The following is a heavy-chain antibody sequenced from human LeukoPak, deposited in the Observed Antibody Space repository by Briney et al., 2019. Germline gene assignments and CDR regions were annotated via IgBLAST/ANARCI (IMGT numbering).Heavy chain of an antibody. Sequence: SETLSLTCTVSGGSISSYYWSWIRQPPGKGLEWIGYIYYSGSTNYNPSLKSRVTISVDTSKNQFSLKLSSVTAADTAVYYCARVILVPLGSYYYGMDVWGQGTTVTVSS. V-gene: IGHV4-59*01. CDR1: GGSISSYY. J-gene: IGHJ6*02. CDR2: IYYSGST. CDR3: ARVILVPLGSYYYGMDV. D-gene: IGHD2-21*01.